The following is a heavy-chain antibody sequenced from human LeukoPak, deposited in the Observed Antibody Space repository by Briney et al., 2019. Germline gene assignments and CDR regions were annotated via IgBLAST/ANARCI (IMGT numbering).Heavy chain of an antibody. CDR2: INQEGSGK. D-gene: IGHD6-13*01. CDR1: GFTFRSSW. Sequence: GGSLRLSCTASGFTFRSSWMTWVRQAPGKGLEWVAHINQEGSGKYYVGSVKGRFTISRDNAKNSLHLQMTSLRAEDTAVYYCARGSWSAADTNIDYWGQGTLVTVSS. V-gene: IGHV3-7*02. J-gene: IGHJ4*02. CDR3: ARGSWSAADTNIDY.